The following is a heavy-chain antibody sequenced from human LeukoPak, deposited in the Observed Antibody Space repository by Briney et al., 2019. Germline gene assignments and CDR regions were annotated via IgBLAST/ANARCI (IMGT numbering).Heavy chain of an antibody. J-gene: IGHJ3*02. CDR1: GGSISSYY. CDR2: IYYSGST. CDR3: ARLPPVDI. Sequence: SETLSLTCTVSGGSISSYYWSWIRQPPGKGLEWIGSIYYSGSTYYNPSLKSRVTISVDTSKNQFSLKLSSVTAADTAVYYCARLPPVDIWGQGTMVTVSS. V-gene: IGHV4-39*01.